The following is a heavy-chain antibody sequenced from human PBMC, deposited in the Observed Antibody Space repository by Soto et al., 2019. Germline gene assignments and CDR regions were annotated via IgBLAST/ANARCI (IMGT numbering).Heavy chain of an antibody. J-gene: IGHJ5*02. V-gene: IGHV4-61*01. CDR2: VYYSGTT. CDR1: GASVSNKTYY. CDR3: ARTTAVPNSLRSRYFFDP. Sequence: SETLSLTCSVSGASVSNKTYYWSWIRQPPGKRLEWLGYVYYSGTTNYTPSLKGRVTMSVDLSKNQFSLRLTSVTAADTALYYCARTTAVPNSLRSRYFFDPWGQGTRVTVSS. D-gene: IGHD4-17*01.